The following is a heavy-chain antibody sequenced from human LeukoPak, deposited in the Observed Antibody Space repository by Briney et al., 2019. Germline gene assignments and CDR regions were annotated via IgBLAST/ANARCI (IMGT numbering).Heavy chain of an antibody. CDR2: IIPIFGTA. J-gene: IGHJ4*02. V-gene: IGHV1-69*13. CDR1: GYTFTSYY. CDR3: ARCPLRSIAVAGTFDY. Sequence: SVKVSCKASGYTFTSYYMHWVRQAPGQGLEWMGGIIPIFGTANYAQKFQGRVTITADESTSTAYMELSSLRSEDTAVYYCARCPLRSIAVAGTFDYWGQGTLVTVSS. D-gene: IGHD6-19*01.